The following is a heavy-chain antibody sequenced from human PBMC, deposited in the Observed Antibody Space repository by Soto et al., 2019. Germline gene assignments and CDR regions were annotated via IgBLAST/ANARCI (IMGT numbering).Heavy chain of an antibody. CDR2: INHSGST. CDR3: ARSITMVRGVIVPYYFDY. D-gene: IGHD3-10*01. J-gene: IGHJ4*02. V-gene: IGHV4-34*01. CDR1: GGSFSGYY. Sequence: SETLSLTCAVYGGSFSGYYWSGIRQPPGKGLEWIGEINHSGSTNYNPSLKSRVTISVDTSKNQFSLKLSSVTAADTAVYYCARSITMVRGVIVPYYFDYWGQGTLVTVSS.